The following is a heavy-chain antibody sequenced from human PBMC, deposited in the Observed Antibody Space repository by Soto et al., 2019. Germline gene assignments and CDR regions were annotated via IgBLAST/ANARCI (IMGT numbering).Heavy chain of an antibody. V-gene: IGHV1-2*04. J-gene: IGHJ3*02. CDR3: ARGGWYGPSAFDI. Sequence: ASVKVSCKASGYTFTGYYMHWVRQAPGQGLEWMGWINPNSGGTSYAQKFQGWVTMTRDTSISTAYMELSRLRSDDTAVYYCARGGWYGPSAFDIWGQGTMVTVSS. CDR1: GYTFTGYY. D-gene: IGHD6-19*01. CDR2: INPNSGGT.